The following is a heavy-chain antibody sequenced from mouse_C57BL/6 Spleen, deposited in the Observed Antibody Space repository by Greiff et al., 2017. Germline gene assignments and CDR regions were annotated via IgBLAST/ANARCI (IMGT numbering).Heavy chain of an antibody. V-gene: IGHV8-8*01. CDR1: GFSLSTFGMG. D-gene: IGHD2-4*01. CDR2: IWWDDDK. J-gene: IGHJ1*03. CDR3: ARNRVYDYDGDWYFDV. Sequence: QVTLKESGPGILQPSQTLSLTCSFSGFSLSTFGMGVGWIRQPSGKGLEWLAHIWWDDDKYYNPALKSRLTISKDTSKNQVFLKIANVDTADTATYYCARNRVYDYDGDWYFDVWGTGTTVTVSS.